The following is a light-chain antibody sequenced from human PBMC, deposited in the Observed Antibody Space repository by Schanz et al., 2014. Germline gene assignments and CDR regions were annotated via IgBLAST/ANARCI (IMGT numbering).Light chain of an antibody. CDR1: SSDVGRYNY. Sequence: QSALTQPASASGSPGQSVTISCTGTSSDVGRYNYVSWYQQHPGKAPKLMIFEVNRRPPGVPDRFSGSKSGNTASLTVSGVQPEDEGDYYCCSYAGSTNYVFGPGTKLTVL. V-gene: IGLV2-8*01. J-gene: IGLJ1*01. CDR3: CSYAGSTNYV. CDR2: EVN.